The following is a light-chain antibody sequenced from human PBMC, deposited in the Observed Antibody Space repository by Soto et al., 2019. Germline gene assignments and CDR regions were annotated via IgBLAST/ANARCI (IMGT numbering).Light chain of an antibody. CDR3: QQSGSSPWT. J-gene: IGKJ1*01. CDR2: GAS. CDR1: QSLSSTH. V-gene: IGKV3-20*01. Sequence: EIVLTQSPGTLSLSPGERATLSCRASQSLSSTHLAWYQQKPGQAPRLITYGASSRATDIPDRFSGSGSGTDFTLTISRLEPEDFAVYYCQQSGSSPWTFGQGTKVEIK.